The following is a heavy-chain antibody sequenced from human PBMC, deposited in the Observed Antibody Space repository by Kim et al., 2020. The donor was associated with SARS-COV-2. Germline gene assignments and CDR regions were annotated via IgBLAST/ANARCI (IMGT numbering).Heavy chain of an antibody. J-gene: IGHJ4*02. Sequence: YHPSLKSRITISVDTSKNQFSLKLSSVTAADTAVYYCARADRLVGATPDYWGQGTLVTVSS. V-gene: IGHV4-34*01. CDR3: ARADRLVGATPDY. D-gene: IGHD1-26*01.